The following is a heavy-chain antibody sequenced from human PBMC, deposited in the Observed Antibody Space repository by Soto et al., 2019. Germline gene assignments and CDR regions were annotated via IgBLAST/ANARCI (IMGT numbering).Heavy chain of an antibody. CDR2: ISYDGSNK. CDR3: AKDLISSRWYLDYSDY. D-gene: IGHD6-13*01. Sequence: QVQLVESGGGVVQPGRSLRLSCAASGFPFSGYAMHWVRQAPGKGLEWVAVISYDGSNKYYADSVKGRFTISRDNSKNTLYLQMNSLRAEDTAIYYCAKDLISSRWYLDYSDYWGQGTLVTVSS. J-gene: IGHJ4*02. CDR1: GFPFSGYA. V-gene: IGHV3-30*18.